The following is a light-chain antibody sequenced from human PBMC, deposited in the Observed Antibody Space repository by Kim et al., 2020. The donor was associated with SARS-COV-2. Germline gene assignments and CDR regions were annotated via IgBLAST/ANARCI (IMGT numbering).Light chain of an antibody. Sequence: VALGQTVRFTCQGDNLRSYYATWYQQKPGQAPIVVIYGKNNRPSGIPDRFSGSSSGNTASLTITGTQAGDEADYYCNSRDSNDNVVFGGGTQLTVL. J-gene: IGLJ2*01. CDR1: NLRSYY. V-gene: IGLV3-19*01. CDR2: GKN. CDR3: NSRDSNDNVV.